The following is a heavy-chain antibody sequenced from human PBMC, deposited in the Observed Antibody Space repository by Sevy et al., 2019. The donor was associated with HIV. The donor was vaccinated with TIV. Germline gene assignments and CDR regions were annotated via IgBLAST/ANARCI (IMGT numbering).Heavy chain of an antibody. CDR3: VSLFLSYRSGWSYFDY. J-gene: IGHJ4*01. V-gene: IGHV3-66*02. D-gene: IGHD6-19*01. CDR2: IFSSGST. Sequence: GGSLRLSCAISGFTVNDKYIIWVRQAPGKGLEWVSVIFSSGSTYYADSAKGRFTISRDNSKNTVDLQMNSVRVEDTAVYYCVSLFLSYRSGWSYFDYWGHGTLVTVSS. CDR1: GFTVNDKY.